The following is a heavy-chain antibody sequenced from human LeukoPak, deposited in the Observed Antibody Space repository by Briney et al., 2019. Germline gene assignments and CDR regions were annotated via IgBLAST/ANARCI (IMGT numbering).Heavy chain of an antibody. CDR3: ARQRVMLTGTGGTWIDP. J-gene: IGHJ5*02. Sequence: TGGSLRLSCVASGFTFSSYNMIWVRQAPGKGLEWVSGLSGSGRATYYAHSVKGRFTISREKSKNAMFLQMNSLRVDDTAVYYCARQRVMLTGTGGTWIDPWGQGTLVTVSS. V-gene: IGHV3-23*01. CDR2: LSGSGRAT. D-gene: IGHD1/OR15-1a*01. CDR1: GFTFSSYN.